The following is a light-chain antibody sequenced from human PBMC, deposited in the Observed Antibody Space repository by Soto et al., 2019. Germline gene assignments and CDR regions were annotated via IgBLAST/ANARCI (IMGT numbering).Light chain of an antibody. CDR1: QNISPY. CDR3: QQSTSYPWT. V-gene: IGKV1-5*03. J-gene: IGKJ1*01. CDR2: MAS. Sequence: IQMTQSPSTLSASAGDRVTITCRASQNISPYLAWYQQKPGKAPKLLIYMASSVQSGVTSRFSGSGSGTEFNLTIRSLQPDDFATYYCQQSTSYPWTFGQGTQVDIK.